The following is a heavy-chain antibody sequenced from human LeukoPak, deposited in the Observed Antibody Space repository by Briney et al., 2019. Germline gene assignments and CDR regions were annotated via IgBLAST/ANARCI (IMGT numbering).Heavy chain of an antibody. V-gene: IGHV3-23*01. Sequence: QPGGSLRLSCAASGFTFSSYAMSWVRQAPGKGLEWVSGISGSGGSTYYAHSVKGRFTISRDNSKNRLYLQMNSLRAEGTAVYYCAKRPRGNYLDPFDYWGQGTLVTVSS. J-gene: IGHJ4*02. D-gene: IGHD3-10*01. CDR2: ISGSGGST. CDR1: GFTFSSYA. CDR3: AKRPRGNYLDPFDY.